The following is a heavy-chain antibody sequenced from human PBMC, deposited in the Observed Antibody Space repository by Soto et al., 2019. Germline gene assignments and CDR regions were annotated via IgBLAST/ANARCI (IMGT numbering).Heavy chain of an antibody. Sequence: SETLSLTCTVSGGSISRGGYYWSWIRQHPGKGLEWIGYIYYSGSTYYNPSLKSRVTISVDTSKNQFSLKLSSVTAADTAVYYCARHIAITFPWRANWVEPWGHASRLTISS. J-gene: IGHJ5*02. V-gene: IGHV4-31*03. D-gene: IGHD1-20*01. CDR3: ARHIAITFPWRANWVEP. CDR2: IYYSGST. CDR1: GGSISRGGYY.